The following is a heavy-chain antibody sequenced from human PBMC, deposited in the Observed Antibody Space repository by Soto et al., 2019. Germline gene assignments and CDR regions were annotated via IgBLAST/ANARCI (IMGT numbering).Heavy chain of an antibody. CDR2: SYYSGST. CDR3: ARDSIVVVPAEGVPQYYYGMDV. Sequence: QVQLQESGPGLVKPSQTLSLTCTVSGGSISSGDYYWSWIRQPPGKGLEWIGYSYYSGSTYYNPSLKSRVTISVDTSKNQFSLKLSSVTAADTAVYYCARDSIVVVPAEGVPQYYYGMDVWGQGTTVTVSS. V-gene: IGHV4-30-4*01. D-gene: IGHD2-2*01. CDR1: GGSISSGDYY. J-gene: IGHJ6*02.